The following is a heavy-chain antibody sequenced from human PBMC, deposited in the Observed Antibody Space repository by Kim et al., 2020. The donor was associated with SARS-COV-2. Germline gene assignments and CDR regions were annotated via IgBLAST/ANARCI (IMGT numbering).Heavy chain of an antibody. CDR3: TTDAGDSGSYTYYYYGMDV. CDR2: IKSKTDGGTT. Sequence: GGSLRLSCAASGFTFSNAWMSWVRQAPGKGLEWVGRIKSKTDGGTTDYAAPVKGRFTISRDDSKNTLYLQMNSLKTEDTAVYYCTTDAGDSGSYTYYYYGMDVWGQGTTVTVSS. J-gene: IGHJ6*02. V-gene: IGHV3-15*01. D-gene: IGHD1-26*01. CDR1: GFTFSNAW.